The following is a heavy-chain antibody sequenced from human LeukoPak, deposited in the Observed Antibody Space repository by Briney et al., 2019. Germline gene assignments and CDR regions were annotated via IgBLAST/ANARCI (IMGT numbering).Heavy chain of an antibody. CDR1: GFTFSSYA. J-gene: IGHJ4*02. V-gene: IGHV3-23*01. Sequence: GGSLRLSCAASGFTFSSYAMSWVRQAPGKGLEWVSAISSTGGSTYYADSVKGRFTISRDNSKNTLYLQMNSLRAEDTAVYYCAKDLGSGQYSSSHPDYWGQGTLVTVSS. D-gene: IGHD6-6*01. CDR3: AKDLGSGQYSSSHPDY. CDR2: ISSTGGST.